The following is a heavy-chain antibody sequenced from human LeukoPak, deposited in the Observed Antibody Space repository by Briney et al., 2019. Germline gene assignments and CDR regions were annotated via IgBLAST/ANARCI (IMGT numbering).Heavy chain of an antibody. J-gene: IGHJ5*01. CDR3: ARGDWFDS. CDR2: VKSDGSST. Sequence: PGGSLRLSCAASGFSFSGYWMHWVRQAPGKGLVWVSRVKSDGSSTSYADSVKGRFTISRDNTKNTLYLQMNSLRAEDTAVYYCARGDWFDSWGQGTLVTVSS. CDR1: GFSFSGYW. V-gene: IGHV3-74*01.